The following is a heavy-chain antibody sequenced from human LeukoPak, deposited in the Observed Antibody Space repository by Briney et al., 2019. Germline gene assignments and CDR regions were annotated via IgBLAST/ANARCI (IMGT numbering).Heavy chain of an antibody. J-gene: IGHJ4*02. CDR2: IDWDDDK. V-gene: IGHV2-70*17. CDR3: ARTLKGTTFDF. D-gene: IGHD1-1*01. Sequence: SGPALVKPTQTLTLTCTFSGFSLNTSGMCVSWIRQPPGKALEWLARIDWDDDKFYSTSLKTRPTISKDTPENQVVLTMTNMDPVDTATYYCARTLKGTTFDFWGQGTLVTVSS. CDR1: GFSLNTSGMC.